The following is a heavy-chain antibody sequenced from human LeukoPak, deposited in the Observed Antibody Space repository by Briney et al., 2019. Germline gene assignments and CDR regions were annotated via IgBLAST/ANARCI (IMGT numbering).Heavy chain of an antibody. D-gene: IGHD3-22*01. J-gene: IGHJ5*02. CDR1: GGSISSSSYY. Sequence: PSETLSLTCTVSGGSISSSSYYWGWIRQPPGKGLEWIGSIYYSGSTYYNPSLKSRVTISVDTSKNQFSLKLSSVTAADTAVYYCAREYYYDSSGYWNWFDPWGQGTLVTVSS. CDR3: AREYYYDSSGYWNWFDP. CDR2: IYYSGST. V-gene: IGHV4-39*07.